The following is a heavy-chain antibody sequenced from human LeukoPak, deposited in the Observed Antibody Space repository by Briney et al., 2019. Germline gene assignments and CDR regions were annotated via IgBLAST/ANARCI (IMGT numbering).Heavy chain of an antibody. CDR3: AKSLYASSWLFDY. J-gene: IGHJ4*02. Sequence: RGSLRLSCAASGFTFSSYSMKWVRQAPGKGLEWVSTISISSRYIYDADSVRSRYTTSRDNTKNSLYLQQNSLRDEDTPPYNSAKSLYASSWLFDYWGQGTLVSVSS. D-gene: IGHD6-13*01. CDR1: GFTFSSYS. V-gene: IGHV3-21*01. CDR2: ISISSRYI.